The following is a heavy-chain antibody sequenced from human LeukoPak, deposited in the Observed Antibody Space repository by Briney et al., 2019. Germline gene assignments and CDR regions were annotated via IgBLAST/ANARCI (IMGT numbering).Heavy chain of an antibody. J-gene: IGHJ4*02. CDR3: ARARNGREGFDY. Sequence: GGSLRLSCAASGFTFSSYDMHWVRQATGKGLEWVSAIGTAGDTCYPGSVKGRFTISRENAKNSLYLQMNSLRAGDTAVYYCARARNGREGFDYWGQGTLVTVSS. CDR1: GFTFSSYD. D-gene: IGHD1-26*01. V-gene: IGHV3-13*01. CDR2: IGTAGDT.